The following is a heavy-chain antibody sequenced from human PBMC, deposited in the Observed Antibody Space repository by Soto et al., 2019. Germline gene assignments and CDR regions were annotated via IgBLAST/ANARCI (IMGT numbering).Heavy chain of an antibody. Sequence: SVKVSCKASGGTFSSYAISWVRQAPGQGLEWMGGIIPIFGTANYAQKFQGRVTITADESTSTAYMELSSLRSEDTAVYYCARGAYSGYDCFDYWGQGTLVTVSS. V-gene: IGHV1-69*13. CDR2: IIPIFGTA. CDR1: GGTFSSYA. CDR3: ARGAYSGYDCFDY. J-gene: IGHJ4*02. D-gene: IGHD5-12*01.